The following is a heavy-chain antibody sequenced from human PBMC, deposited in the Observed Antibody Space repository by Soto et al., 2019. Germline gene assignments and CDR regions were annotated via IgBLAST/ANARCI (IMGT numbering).Heavy chain of an antibody. CDR2: IYYSGST. Sequence: SETLSLTCTVSGGSISSYYWSWIRQPPGKGLEWIGYIYYSGSTNYNPSLKSRVTISVDTSKNQFSLKLSSVTAADTAVYYCARRDRYCSSTSCYGGPFDYWGQGTLVTVSS. V-gene: IGHV4-59*08. CDR3: ARRDRYCSSTSCYGGPFDY. CDR1: GGSISSYY. D-gene: IGHD2-2*01. J-gene: IGHJ4*02.